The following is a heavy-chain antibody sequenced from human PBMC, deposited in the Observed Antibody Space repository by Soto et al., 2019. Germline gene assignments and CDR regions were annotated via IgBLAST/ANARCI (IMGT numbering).Heavy chain of an antibody. CDR2: IRGTDEGT. J-gene: IGHJ4*02. V-gene: IGHV3-23*01. D-gene: IGHD6-13*01. Sequence: ESGGGLVQPGGSLRLSCAASGFAFSNYGLSWVRQAPGKGLEWVAAIRGTDEGTEYADSVKGRFSISRDKSKNTLYLQLTSLRAEDTAVYYCAKSGRWYLGDYLDYWGQGTLVTVSS. CDR3: AKSGRWYLGDYLDY. CDR1: GFAFSNYG.